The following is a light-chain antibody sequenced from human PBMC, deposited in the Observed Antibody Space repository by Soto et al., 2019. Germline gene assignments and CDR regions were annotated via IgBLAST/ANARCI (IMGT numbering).Light chain of an antibody. CDR2: LEGSGSY. V-gene: IGLV4-60*02. CDR3: ETWDSNTHTV. CDR1: SGHSSYI. J-gene: IGLJ3*02. Sequence: QLVLTQSSSASASLGSSVKLTCTLSSGHSSYIIAWHQQQPGKAPRYLMKLEGSGSYNKGSGVPDRFPGSSSGADRYLTISNLQFVDEADYYCETWDSNTHTVFGGGTKLTVL.